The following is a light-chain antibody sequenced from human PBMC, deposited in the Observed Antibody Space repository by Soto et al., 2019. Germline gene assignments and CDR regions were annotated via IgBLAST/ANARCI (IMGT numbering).Light chain of an antibody. CDR3: GTWDNSLSAKWV. CDR2: EVS. V-gene: IGLV2-8*01. CDR1: SSDVGAFDS. J-gene: IGLJ3*02. Sequence: QSVLTQPPSASGSLGQSVTISCTGSSSDVGAFDSVSWYQQHPHKAPQIIIYEVSKRPSGVPDRFSGSKSGNTASLTVSGLQADDEADYYCGTWDNSLSAKWVFGGGTQLTVL.